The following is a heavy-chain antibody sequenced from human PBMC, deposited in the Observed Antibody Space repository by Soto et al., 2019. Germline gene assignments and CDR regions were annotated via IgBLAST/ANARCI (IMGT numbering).Heavy chain of an antibody. D-gene: IGHD4-17*01. V-gene: IGHV4-30-4*01. J-gene: IGHJ2*01. CDR2: IYYSGST. CDR1: GGSISSGYYY. Sequence: QVQLQESAPGLVKPSQTLSLTCTVSGGSISSGYYYWSWIRQPPGKGLEWIGYIYYSGSTYYNPSLQSRVTISVDTSKNQFSLKLSSVTAADTAVYYCARDRGYGDYDFDLWGRGTLVTVSS. CDR3: ARDRGYGDYDFDL.